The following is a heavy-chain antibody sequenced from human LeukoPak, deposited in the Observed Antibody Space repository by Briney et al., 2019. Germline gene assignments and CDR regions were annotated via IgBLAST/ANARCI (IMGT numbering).Heavy chain of an antibody. CDR2: ISYDGSNK. D-gene: IGHD6-13*01. V-gene: IGHV3-30-3*02. CDR3: AKILTAAGTDHDY. J-gene: IGHJ4*02. CDR1: GFTFSSYA. Sequence: GRSLRLSCAASGFTFSSYAMHWVRQAPGKGLEWVAVISYDGSNKYYADSVKGRFTISRDNSKNTLYLQMNSLRAEDTAVYYCAKILTAAGTDHDYWGQGTLVTVSS.